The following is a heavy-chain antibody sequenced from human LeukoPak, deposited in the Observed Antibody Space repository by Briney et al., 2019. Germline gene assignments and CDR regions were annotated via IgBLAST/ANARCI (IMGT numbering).Heavy chain of an antibody. J-gene: IGHJ4*02. Sequence: GGSLRFSCAAPGFIFDDYAIHWVRQAPGKGLEWVSLISGDGGSTFYADSVKGRFTISRDNSKNSLYLQMSSLRSEDTALYYCARESERSGWYDYWGQGTLVTVSS. V-gene: IGHV3-43*02. CDR2: ISGDGGST. D-gene: IGHD6-19*01. CDR3: ARESERSGWYDY. CDR1: GFIFDDYA.